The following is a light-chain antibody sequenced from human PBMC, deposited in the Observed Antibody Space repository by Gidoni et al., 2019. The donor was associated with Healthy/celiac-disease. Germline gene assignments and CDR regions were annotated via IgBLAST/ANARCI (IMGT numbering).Light chain of an antibody. J-gene: IGKJ1*01. V-gene: IGKV3-20*01. CDR2: GAS. CDR1: QSVSSSY. CDR3: QQYGSSLWT. Sequence: DIVLTQSPGTLSLSPGERATLSCRASQSVSSSYFAWYQQKPGQAPRLLIYGASSRATGIPDRFSGSGSGTDFTLTISRREPEDFAVYYCQQYGSSLWTFGQGTKVEIK.